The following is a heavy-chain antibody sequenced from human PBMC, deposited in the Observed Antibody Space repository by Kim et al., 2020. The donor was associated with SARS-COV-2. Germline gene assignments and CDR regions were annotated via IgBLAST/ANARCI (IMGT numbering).Heavy chain of an antibody. D-gene: IGHD3-22*01. CDR1: GGSISSSSYY. CDR3: ARQSRDYYDSSGYYDY. V-gene: IGHV4-39*01. J-gene: IGHJ4*01. Sequence: SETLSLTCTVSGGSISSSSYYWGWIRQPPGKGLEWIGSIYYSGSTYYNPSLKSRVTISVDTSKNQFSLKLSSVTAADTAVYYCARQSRDYYDSSGYYDY. CDR2: IYYSGST.